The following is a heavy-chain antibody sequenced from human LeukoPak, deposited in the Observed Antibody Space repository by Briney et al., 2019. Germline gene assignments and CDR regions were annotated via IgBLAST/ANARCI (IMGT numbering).Heavy chain of an antibody. CDR1: GFTFSSYA. CDR3: ARESRYVVDY. J-gene: IGHJ4*02. D-gene: IGHD1-14*01. Sequence: GGSLRLSCAASGFTFSSYAMSWVRQAPGKGLEWVSVIYSGGSTYYADSVKGRFTISRDNAKNSLYLQMNSLRAEDTAVYYCARESRYVVDYWGQGTLVTVSS. V-gene: IGHV3-66*01. CDR2: IYSGGST.